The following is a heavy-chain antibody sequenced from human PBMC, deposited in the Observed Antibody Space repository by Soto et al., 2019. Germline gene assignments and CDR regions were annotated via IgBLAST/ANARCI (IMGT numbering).Heavy chain of an antibody. J-gene: IGHJ6*02. CDR3: ARSSILEWLLLPYGMDV. V-gene: IGHV4-31*03. CDR1: GGSISSGGYY. CDR2: IYYSGST. D-gene: IGHD3-3*01. Sequence: QVQLQVSGPGLVKPSQTLSLTCTVSGGSISSGGYYWSWIRQHPGKGLEWIGYIYYSGSTYYNPSLKSRVTISVDTSKNQFSLKLSSVTAADTAVYYCARSSILEWLLLPYGMDVWGQGTTVTVSS.